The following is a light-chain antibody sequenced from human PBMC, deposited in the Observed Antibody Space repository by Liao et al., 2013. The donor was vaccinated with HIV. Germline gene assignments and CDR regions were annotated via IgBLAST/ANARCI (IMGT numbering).Light chain of an antibody. CDR3: QVWDNNHDHLGVV. CDR1: NIGDKG. Sequence: SYELSQPPSVSVAPGKTARITCGGDNIGDKGVHWYQQKPGQAPTLVIYYDTNRPSGIPERFSGSNPGLTATLTISRVEAGDEADYYCQVWDNNHDHLGVVFGGGTKLTVL. CDR2: YDT. V-gene: IGLV3-21*01. J-gene: IGLJ2*01.